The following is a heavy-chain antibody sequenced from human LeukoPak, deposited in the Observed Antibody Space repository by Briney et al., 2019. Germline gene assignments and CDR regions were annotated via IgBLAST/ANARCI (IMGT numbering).Heavy chain of an antibody. Sequence: SETLSLTCAVYGGSFSGYYWSWIRQPPGKGLEWIGEINHSGSTNYNPSLKSRVTISVDTSKNQFSLKLSSVTAADTAVYYCARDKDSYSSGWNYFDYWGQGTLVTVSS. CDR1: GGSFSGYY. CDR3: ARDKDSYSSGWNYFDY. D-gene: IGHD6-19*01. J-gene: IGHJ4*02. V-gene: IGHV4-34*01. CDR2: INHSGST.